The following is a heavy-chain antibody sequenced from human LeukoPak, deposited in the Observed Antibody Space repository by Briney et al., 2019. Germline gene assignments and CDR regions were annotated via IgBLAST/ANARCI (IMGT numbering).Heavy chain of an antibody. CDR3: AREHQWLVLGAFDI. J-gene: IGHJ3*02. V-gene: IGHV6-1*01. D-gene: IGHD6-19*01. Sequence: SQTLSLTCVISGDSVSSGSAAWDWIRQSPSRGLEWLGRTYYRSDWNYDYAGFVKSRITINADTSKNQFSLQLKSVTLEDTAIYYCAREHQWLVLGAFDIWDQGTLVTVSS. CDR1: GDSVSSGSAA. CDR2: TYYRSDWNY.